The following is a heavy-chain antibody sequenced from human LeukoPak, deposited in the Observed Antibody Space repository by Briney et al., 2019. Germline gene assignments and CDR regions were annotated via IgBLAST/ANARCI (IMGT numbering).Heavy chain of an antibody. CDR2: ISGSGGST. CDR1: GFTFDDYT. Sequence: PGGSLRLSCAASGFTFDDYTMHWVRQAPGKGLEWVSAISGSGGSTYYADSVKGRFTISRDNSKNTLYLQMNSLRAEDTAVYYCAREYQLLNFDYWGQGTLVTVSS. CDR3: AREYQLLNFDY. D-gene: IGHD2-2*01. J-gene: IGHJ4*02. V-gene: IGHV3-23*01.